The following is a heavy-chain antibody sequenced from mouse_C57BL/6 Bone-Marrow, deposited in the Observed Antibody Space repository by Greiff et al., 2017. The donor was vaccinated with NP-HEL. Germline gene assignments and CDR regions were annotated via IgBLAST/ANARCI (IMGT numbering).Heavy chain of an antibody. Sequence: VQLQQSGAELVKPGASVKLSCKASGYTFTSYWMHWVKQRPGQGLEWIGYINPSSGYTKYNQKFKDKATLTVDKSSSTAYMQLSSLTYEDSADYYCGRQSYYEDDDFDYWGQGTTLTVSS. J-gene: IGHJ2*01. D-gene: IGHD2-4*01. V-gene: IGHV1-7*01. CDR3: GRQSYYEDDDFDY. CDR2: INPSSGYT. CDR1: GYTFTSYW.